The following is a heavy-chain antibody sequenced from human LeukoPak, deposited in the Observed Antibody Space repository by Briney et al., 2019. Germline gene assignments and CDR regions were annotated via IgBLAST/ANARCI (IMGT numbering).Heavy chain of an antibody. J-gene: IGHJ4*02. CDR3: ARHSGTYMDY. Sequence: SETLSLTCTVSDGSISGSYWNWIRQPPGKGLEWIGNIYYSGRTNYNPSLKSRVTISVDTSKNQVSLKLTSVTAADMAVYYCARHSGTYMDYWGQGTLVTVSS. CDR1: DGSISGSY. V-gene: IGHV4-59*08. CDR2: IYYSGRT. D-gene: IGHD1-26*01.